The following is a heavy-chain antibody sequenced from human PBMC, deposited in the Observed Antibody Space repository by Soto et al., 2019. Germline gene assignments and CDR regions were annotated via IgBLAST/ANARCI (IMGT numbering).Heavy chain of an antibody. Sequence: EVQLVESGGGLVQPGGSLRLSCAASGFTVSSYWMSWVRQAPGKGLEWVANIKQDGSEKYYLDSVKGRFTISRDNAKNSLYLQMNSLRAEDTAVYYCARGLAIAARRTWFDPWGQGTLVTVSS. CDR3: ARGLAIAARRTWFDP. V-gene: IGHV3-7*01. CDR1: GFTVSSYW. CDR2: IKQDGSEK. D-gene: IGHD6-6*01. J-gene: IGHJ5*02.